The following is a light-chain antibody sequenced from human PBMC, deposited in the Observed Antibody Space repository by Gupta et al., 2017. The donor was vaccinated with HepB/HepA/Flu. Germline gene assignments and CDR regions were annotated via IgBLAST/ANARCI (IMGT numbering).Light chain of an antibody. Sequence: QSALTQPASVSGSPGRSITISCTGTSSDVGGYDYVSWYRQNPGKAPQLIIYDVSNRPSGISNRFSGSKSGHTASLIISGLQADDEADYYCASYASSSAVVFGGGTKLTVL. J-gene: IGLJ3*02. CDR1: SSDVGGYDY. V-gene: IGLV2-14*03. CDR3: ASYASSSAVV. CDR2: DVS.